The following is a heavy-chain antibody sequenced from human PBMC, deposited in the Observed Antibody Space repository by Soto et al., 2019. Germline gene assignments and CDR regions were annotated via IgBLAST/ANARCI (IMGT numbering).Heavy chain of an antibody. D-gene: IGHD3-3*01. Sequence: GGSLRLSCAASGFTFSGSAMHWVRQASGKGLEWVGRIRSKANSYATAYAASVKGRFTISRDDSKTMAYLQMNSLKTEDTAVYYCTRHIRDYDFWSGYEYYYYMDVWGKGTTVTVSS. V-gene: IGHV3-73*01. CDR3: TRHIRDYDFWSGYEYYYYMDV. CDR2: IRSKANSYAT. CDR1: GFTFSGSA. J-gene: IGHJ6*03.